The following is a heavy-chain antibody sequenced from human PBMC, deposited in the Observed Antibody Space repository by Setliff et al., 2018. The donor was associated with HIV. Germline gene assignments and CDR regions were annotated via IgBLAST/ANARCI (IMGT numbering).Heavy chain of an antibody. CDR2: IGTGGDT. CDR1: GFAFSSYA. D-gene: IGHD3-22*01. J-gene: IGHJ4*02. V-gene: IGHV3-13*01. Sequence: PGGSLRLSCAASGFAFSSYALHWVRRAPGKGLEWVSAIGTGGDTSYADSVMGRFTISRDNAKKSLYLHMNSLIAEDMAVYYCAREGGTSGHYGYFDYWGQGALVTVSS. CDR3: AREGGTSGHYGYFDY.